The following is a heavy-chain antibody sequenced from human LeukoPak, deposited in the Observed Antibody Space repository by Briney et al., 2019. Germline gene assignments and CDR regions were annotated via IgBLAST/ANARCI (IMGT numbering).Heavy chain of an antibody. J-gene: IGHJ4*02. CDR2: IYYSGST. CDR3: ARDRPNYDILTGSTNYYSDY. D-gene: IGHD3-9*01. Sequence: PSETLSLTCTVSGGSISSSSYYWGWIRQPPGKGLEWIGSIYYSGSTYYNPSLKSRVTISVDTSKNQFSLKLSPVTAADTAVYYCARDRPNYDILTGSTNYYSDYWGQGTLVTVSS. CDR1: GGSISSSSYY. V-gene: IGHV4-39*07.